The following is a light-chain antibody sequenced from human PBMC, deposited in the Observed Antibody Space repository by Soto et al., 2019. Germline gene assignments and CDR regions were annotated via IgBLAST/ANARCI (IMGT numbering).Light chain of an antibody. CDR3: QQYDNLPGIT. V-gene: IGKV1-33*01. Sequence: DIQMTQSPSSLSASVGDRVTITCHASQDISNYLNWYQQKPGKAPKLLIYDASNLETGVPSRFSGSGSGTDFTFTISSLQPEDIATYYCQQYDNLPGITFGQGTRLEIK. J-gene: IGKJ5*01. CDR1: QDISNY. CDR2: DAS.